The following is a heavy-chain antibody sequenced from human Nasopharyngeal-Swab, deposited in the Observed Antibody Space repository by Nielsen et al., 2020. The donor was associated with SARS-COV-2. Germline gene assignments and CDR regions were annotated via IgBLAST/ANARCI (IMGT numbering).Heavy chain of an antibody. J-gene: IGHJ4*02. CDR3: ARENGVAAAGPNYFDY. D-gene: IGHD6-13*01. V-gene: IGHV3-21*04. CDR1: GFTFSSYS. Sequence: GESLKISCAASGFTFSSYSMNWVRQAPGKGLEWVSSISSSSSYIYYADSVKGRFTISRDNAKNSLYLQMNSLRAEDTAVYYCARENGVAAAGPNYFDYWGQGTLVTVSS. CDR2: ISSSSSYI.